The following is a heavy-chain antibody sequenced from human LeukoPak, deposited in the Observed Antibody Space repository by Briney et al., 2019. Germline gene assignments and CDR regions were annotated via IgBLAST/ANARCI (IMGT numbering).Heavy chain of an antibody. Sequence: ASVKVSCKASGYTFTNYGISWVRQAPGQGLEWMGWISAYNGYTDYAQKLQFRVTMTTDTSTSTAYMELRSLRSDDTAVYYCARAGSGWYEGLVFDPWGQGTLVTVSS. CDR1: GYTFTNYG. CDR2: ISAYNGYT. CDR3: ARAGSGWYEGLVFDP. J-gene: IGHJ5*02. V-gene: IGHV1-18*01. D-gene: IGHD6-19*01.